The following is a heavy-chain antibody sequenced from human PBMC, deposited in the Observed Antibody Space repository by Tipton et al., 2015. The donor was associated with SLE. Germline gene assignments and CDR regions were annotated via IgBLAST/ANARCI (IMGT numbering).Heavy chain of an antibody. Sequence: LRLSCTVSAGSISSTTYYWGWIRQPPGKGLEWIGTAYYSGSTSYIPSLKRRVTISVDTSKNQFNLKLRSVTVVDTAMYYCAREHISSLRDAFEVWGQGTMVTVS. D-gene: IGHD2-15*01. CDR2: AYYSGST. CDR3: AREHISSLRDAFEV. J-gene: IGHJ3*01. CDR1: AGSISSTTYY. V-gene: IGHV4-39*06.